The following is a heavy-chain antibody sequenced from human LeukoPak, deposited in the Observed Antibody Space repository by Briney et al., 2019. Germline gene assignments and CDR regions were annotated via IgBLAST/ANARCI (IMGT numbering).Heavy chain of an antibody. Sequence: GGSLRLSCAASGFTFGSYWMHWVRQAPGKGLVWISRLNSDESDTRYADSVKGRFTVSRDNAKNTLYLQMNSLRAEDTAVYYCARGDYVVTGIDYWGQGTLVTVSS. CDR3: ARGDYVVTGIDY. D-gene: IGHD2-21*02. CDR1: GFTFGSYW. V-gene: IGHV3-74*01. J-gene: IGHJ4*02. CDR2: LNSDESDT.